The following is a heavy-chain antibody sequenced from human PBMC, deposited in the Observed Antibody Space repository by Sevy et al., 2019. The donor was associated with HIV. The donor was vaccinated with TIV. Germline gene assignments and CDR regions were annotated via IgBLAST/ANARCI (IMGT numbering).Heavy chain of an antibody. CDR2: IKQDGSEK. V-gene: IGHV3-7*01. CDR3: AREGDYDSSGYYPFDY. J-gene: IGHJ4*02. CDR1: GFTFSSYW. D-gene: IGHD3-22*01. Sequence: GGSLRLSCAASGFTFSSYWMSWVRQAPGKGLEWVANIKQDGSEKYYVDSVKGRFTISRDNAKNSLYLQMNSLRAEDTAVYYCAREGDYDSSGYYPFDYWGQGTLVTVFS.